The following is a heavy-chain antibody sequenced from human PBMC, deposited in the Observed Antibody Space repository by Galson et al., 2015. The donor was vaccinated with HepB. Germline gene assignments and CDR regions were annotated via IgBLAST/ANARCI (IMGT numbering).Heavy chain of an antibody. CDR3: ATRTPSECKGGSCYGVWFDP. V-gene: IGHV1-24*01. J-gene: IGHJ5*02. D-gene: IGHD2-15*01. Sequence: SVKVSCKVSGYTLTELPMHWVRQAPGKGLEWMGGFDPEDGETIYAQKFQGRVTMTEDTSTDTAYMELSSLRSEDTAVYYCATRTPSECKGGSCYGVWFDPWGQGTLVTVSS. CDR2: FDPEDGET. CDR1: GYTLTELP.